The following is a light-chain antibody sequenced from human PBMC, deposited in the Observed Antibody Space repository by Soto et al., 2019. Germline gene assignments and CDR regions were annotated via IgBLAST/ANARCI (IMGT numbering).Light chain of an antibody. CDR2: DAS. CDR3: QQYSDYSS. V-gene: IGKV1-5*01. CDR1: QTINKW. Sequence: DIQMTQSHSTLSASVGDRVTITCRASQTINKWLAWYQQKPGNAPQLLISDASSLQNGVPSRFSGSGSGTEFTLTISSLRPEDFATYYCQQYSDYSSFGHGTKVDI. J-gene: IGKJ1*01.